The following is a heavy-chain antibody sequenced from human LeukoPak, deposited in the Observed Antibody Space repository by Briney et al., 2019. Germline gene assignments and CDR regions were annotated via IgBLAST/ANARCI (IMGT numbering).Heavy chain of an antibody. D-gene: IGHD5-24*01. V-gene: IGHV3-7*05. CDR1: GFTFSSYW. CDR2: IKEDGSEK. CDR3: GMAMDV. J-gene: IGHJ6*02. Sequence: PGGSLRLSCAASGFTFSSYWMSWVRQAPGKGLEWVANIKEDGSEKNYVDSVKGRFTISRDNAKNSLYLQMSSLRAEDTAVYYCGMAMDVWGRGTTVTVSS.